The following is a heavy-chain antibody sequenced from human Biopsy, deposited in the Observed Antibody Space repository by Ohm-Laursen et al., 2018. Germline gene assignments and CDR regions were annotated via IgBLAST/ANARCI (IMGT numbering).Heavy chain of an antibody. Sequence: GTLSLTCTVSGGSFTGHYWGWIRQPPGKGLEWIGHISCTGYTSYNASLKSRVTISVDTSRNHFSLRLSSLTAADTAVYYCARGSNDFGGLYFHRWGQGTLLTVSS. CDR1: GGSFTGHY. CDR3: ARGSNDFGGLYFHR. CDR2: ISCTGYT. D-gene: IGHD4-23*01. J-gene: IGHJ4*02. V-gene: IGHV4-59*11.